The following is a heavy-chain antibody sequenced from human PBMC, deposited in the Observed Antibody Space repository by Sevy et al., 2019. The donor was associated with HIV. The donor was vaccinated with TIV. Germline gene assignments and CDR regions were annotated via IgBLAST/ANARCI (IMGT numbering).Heavy chain of an antibody. CDR3: ATGIVPAAQGKDYYYYYYMDV. CDR1: GYTLTELS. V-gene: IGHV1-24*01. CDR2: FDPEDGET. J-gene: IGHJ6*03. D-gene: IGHD2-2*01. Sequence: ASVNVSCKVSGYTLTELSMHWVRQAPGKGLEWMGGFDPEDGETIYAQKFQGRVTMTEDTSTDTAYMELSSLRSEDTAVYYCATGIVPAAQGKDYYYYYYMDVWGKGTTVTVSS.